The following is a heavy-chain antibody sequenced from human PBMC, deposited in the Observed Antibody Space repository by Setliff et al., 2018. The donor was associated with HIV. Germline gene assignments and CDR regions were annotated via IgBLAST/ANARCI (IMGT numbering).Heavy chain of an antibody. V-gene: IGHV4-4*07. CDR3: ARDRHSSGLGSYGP. D-gene: IGHD3-10*01. J-gene: IGHJ5*02. Sequence: SETLSFTCTISGGSFGVYRWSWIRQSAGRGLEWIGRIDSSGTTDYKPSLKGRVAISVDTSRNQFSLRVTSVTAADTAVYFCARDRHSSGLGSYGPWGPGILVTVSS. CDR1: GGSFGVYR. CDR2: IDSSGTT.